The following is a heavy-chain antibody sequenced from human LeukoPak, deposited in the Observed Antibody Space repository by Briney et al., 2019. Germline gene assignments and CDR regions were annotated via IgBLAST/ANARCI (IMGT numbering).Heavy chain of an antibody. CDR1: GGSTSSSSYY. CDR3: ARHSHYYDSSGYDY. Sequence: SETLSLTCTVSGGSTSSSSYYWGWIRQPPGKGLEWIGSIYYSGSTYYNPSLKSRVTISVDTSKDQFSLKLSSVTAADTAVYYCARHSHYYDSSGYDYWGQGTLVTVSS. D-gene: IGHD3-22*01. V-gene: IGHV4-39*01. J-gene: IGHJ4*02. CDR2: IYYSGST.